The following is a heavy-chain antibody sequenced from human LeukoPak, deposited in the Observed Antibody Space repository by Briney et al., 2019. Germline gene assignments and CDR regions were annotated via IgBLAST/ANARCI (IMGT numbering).Heavy chain of an antibody. V-gene: IGHV4-59*08. D-gene: IGHD1-26*01. CDR3: ARRVIMSGTGVPDTWLDP. CDR2: IYNTGSTNYNS. CDR1: SGSIRSYY. J-gene: IGHJ5*02. Sequence: PSETLSLTCTVSSGSIRSYYWSWIRQSPGKGLEWLGFIYNTGSTNYNSKYNPSLKSRVTISIDTSKNQFSLNLSSVTAADTAVYYCARRVIMSGTGVPDTWLDPWGQGTLVTVSS.